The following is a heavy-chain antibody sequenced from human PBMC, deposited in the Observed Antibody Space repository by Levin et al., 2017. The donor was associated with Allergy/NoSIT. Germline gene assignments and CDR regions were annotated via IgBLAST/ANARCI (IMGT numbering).Heavy chain of an antibody. CDR3: ARRDYGDYFDY. CDR1: DASITDSY. CDR2: SYYSGST. Sequence: PSQTLSLTCTVSDASITDSYWTWIRQPPGKGLEWIGHSYYSGSTNYNPSLKSRVTISIDTSKNQFSLKLSSVTAADTAVYYCARRDYGDYFDYWGQGTLVTVSS. J-gene: IGHJ4*02. D-gene: IGHD4-17*01. V-gene: IGHV4-59*01.